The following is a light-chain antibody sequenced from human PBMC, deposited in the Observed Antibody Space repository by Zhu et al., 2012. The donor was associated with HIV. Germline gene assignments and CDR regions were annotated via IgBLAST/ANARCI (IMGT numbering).Light chain of an antibody. J-gene: IGKJ3*01. V-gene: IGKV1-9*01. CDR2: SAS. Sequence: IQLTQSPSFLSASVGDRVTITCRASQDISNSLAWYQQTPDKAPKLLIYSASTLQTGVPSRFSGSGSGTEFTLTVSGLQPEDFATYYCQQFSNFPITFGPGTNVDIK. CDR3: QQFSNFPIT. CDR1: QDISNS.